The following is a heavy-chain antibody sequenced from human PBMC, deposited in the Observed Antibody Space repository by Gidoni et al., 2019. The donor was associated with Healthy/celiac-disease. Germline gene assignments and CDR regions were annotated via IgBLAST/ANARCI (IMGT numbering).Heavy chain of an antibody. CDR3: ARDKLVPAAFGDDYYYGMDV. CDR2: ISSSGSTI. D-gene: IGHD2-2*01. Sequence: EVQLVESGGGLVQPGGSLRLSCAASVITFCSSEMNWVRQAPGKGLEWVSYISSSGSTIYYADPVKGRFTISRDNAKNSLYLQMNSLRAEDTAVYYCARDKLVPAAFGDDYYYGMDVWGQGTTVTVSS. J-gene: IGHJ6*02. V-gene: IGHV3-48*03. CDR1: VITFCSSE.